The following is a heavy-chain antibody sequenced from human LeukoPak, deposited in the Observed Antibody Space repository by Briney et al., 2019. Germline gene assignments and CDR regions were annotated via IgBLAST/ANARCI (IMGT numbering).Heavy chain of an antibody. CDR3: ARSSLQLEPPRY. J-gene: IGHJ4*02. Sequence: ASVKVSCKASGYTFTSYDINWVRQATGQGLEWMGWMNPNSGNTGYAQKFQVRVTMTTDTSTNTAYMELRSLRSDDTAVYYCARSSLQLEPPRYWGQGTLVTVSS. CDR1: GYTFTSYD. V-gene: IGHV1-8*01. CDR2: MNPNSGNT. D-gene: IGHD1-1*01.